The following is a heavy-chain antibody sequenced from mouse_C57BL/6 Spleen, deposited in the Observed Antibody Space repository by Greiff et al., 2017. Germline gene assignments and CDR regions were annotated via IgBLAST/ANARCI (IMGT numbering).Heavy chain of an antibody. J-gene: IGHJ3*01. V-gene: IGHV1-82*01. D-gene: IGHD2-4*01. Sequence: QVQLQQSGPELVKPGASVKISCKASGYAFSSSWMNWVKQRPGKGLEWIGRIYPGDGDTNYNGKFKGKATLTADKSSSTAYMQLSSLTSEDSAVYFCAREVSYYDYDVGFAYWGQGTLVTVSA. CDR1: GYAFSSSW. CDR3: AREVSYYDYDVGFAY. CDR2: IYPGDGDT.